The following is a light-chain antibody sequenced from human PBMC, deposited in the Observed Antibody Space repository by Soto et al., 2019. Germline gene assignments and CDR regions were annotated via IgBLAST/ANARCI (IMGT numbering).Light chain of an antibody. CDR3: CSFTSGNTAYV. J-gene: IGLJ1*01. V-gene: IGLV2-14*01. CDR1: SSDVGGYNY. CDR2: EVT. Sequence: QSALTQPGSVSGSPGQSITISCTGTSSDVGGYNYVSWYQQHPGKGPKLMIYEVTHRPSGVSTRFSGSKSGNTASLTITGLQAEDEADYYCCSFTSGNTAYVFGTGTKVTVL.